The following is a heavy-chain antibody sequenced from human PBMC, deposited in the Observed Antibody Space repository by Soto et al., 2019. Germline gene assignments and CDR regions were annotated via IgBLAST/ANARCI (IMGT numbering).Heavy chain of an antibody. D-gene: IGHD2-8*01. CDR3: AREGAMVYATTDYYYGMGV. CDR1: GYTFTSYA. Sequence: ASVKVSCKASGYTFTSYAMHWVRQAPGQRLEWMGWINAGNGNTKYSQKFQGRVTITRDTSASTAYMELSSLRSEDTAVYYCAREGAMVYATTDYYYGMGVWGKGSTVTVSS. CDR2: INAGNGNT. V-gene: IGHV1-3*01. J-gene: IGHJ6*04.